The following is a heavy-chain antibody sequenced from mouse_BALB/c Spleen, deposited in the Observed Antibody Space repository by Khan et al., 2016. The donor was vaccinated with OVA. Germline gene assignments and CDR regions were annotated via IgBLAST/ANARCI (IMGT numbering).Heavy chain of an antibody. V-gene: IGHV5-6*01. J-gene: IGHJ3*01. Sequence: EVELVESGGDLVKPGGSLKISCAASGFTFSSYSLSWVRQIPDKRLEWVATISSGGDYTYYPDGVKGRFTISRDNAKNTLYLQMSSLKSEDTAMYYCASHLTGSFAFWGQGTLVTVSA. D-gene: IGHD4-1*01. CDR3: ASHLTGSFAF. CDR1: GFTFSSYS. CDR2: ISSGGDYT.